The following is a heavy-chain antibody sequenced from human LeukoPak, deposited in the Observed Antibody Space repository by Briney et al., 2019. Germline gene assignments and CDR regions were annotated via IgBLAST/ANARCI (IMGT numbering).Heavy chain of an antibody. CDR1: GFTFTYYS. V-gene: IGHV3-23*01. CDR2: INSRGDVT. CDR3: AKDRPNYYESNGHYYRLNGDY. J-gene: IGHJ4*02. Sequence: PGGSLRLSWAASGFTFTYYSMSWVRQAPGNGLEWVSCINSRGDVTFYTDPVKGRFTLSRDHSTNTLYLHMHTLRGEDTAVYYCAKDRPNYYESNGHYYRLNGDYWGQGTLVTVSS. D-gene: IGHD3-22*01.